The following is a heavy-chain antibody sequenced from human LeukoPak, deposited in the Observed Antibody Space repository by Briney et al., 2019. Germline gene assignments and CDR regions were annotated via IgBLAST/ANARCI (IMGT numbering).Heavy chain of an antibody. J-gene: IGHJ4*02. CDR1: GYTFSSYG. V-gene: IGHV1-18*01. CDR2: VSAHNGST. CDR3: ARRTKSAGTFYFDY. D-gene: IGHD6-13*01. Sequence: APVKVSCKASGYTFSSYGISWGRQAPGPRHGWMGWVSAHNGSTNYAQQPQGRVTMTTVTSTSTPYMELRSLRSDETAVYYCARRTKSAGTFYFDYWGQGTLVTVSS.